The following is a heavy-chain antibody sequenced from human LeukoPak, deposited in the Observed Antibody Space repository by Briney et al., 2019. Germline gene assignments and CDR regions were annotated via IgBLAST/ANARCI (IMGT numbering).Heavy chain of an antibody. J-gene: IGHJ6*03. CDR3: ARGVYGDYYYYYYMDV. V-gene: IGHV4-39*01. CDR1: GGSISSSSYY. CDR2: IYYSGST. Sequence: SETLSLTCTVSGGSISSSSYYWGWIRQPPGKGLEWIGSIYYSGSTYYNPSLKSRVTISVDTSKNQFSLKLSSVTAADTAVYYCARGVYGDYYYYYYMDVWGKGTTVTVSS. D-gene: IGHD4-17*01.